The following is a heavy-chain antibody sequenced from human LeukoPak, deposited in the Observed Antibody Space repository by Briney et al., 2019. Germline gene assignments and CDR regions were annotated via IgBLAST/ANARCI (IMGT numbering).Heavy chain of an antibody. D-gene: IGHD3-10*01. J-gene: IGHJ6*02. CDR3: ARDGTMVRGVIVIGGMDV. CDR1: GGSISSYY. Sequence: SETLSLTCTVSGGSISSYYWSWIRQPPGKGLEWIGYIYYSGSTNYNPSLKSRVTISVDTSKNQFSLKLSSVTAADTAVYYCARDGTMVRGVIVIGGMDVWGQGTTVTVSS. V-gene: IGHV4-59*12. CDR2: IYYSGST.